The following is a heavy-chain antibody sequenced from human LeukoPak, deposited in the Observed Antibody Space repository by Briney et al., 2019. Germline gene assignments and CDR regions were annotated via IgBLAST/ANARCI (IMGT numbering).Heavy chain of an antibody. CDR1: GFTFTNAW. Sequence: GGSLRLSCAASGFTFTNAWMTWVRQAPGKGLEWVGRVKTKTDGGTIDYDAPVKGRFTISRDDSKNTLFLQMDSLKIEDTAVYYCTTVSGGGDCYRYWGQGILVTVSS. CDR3: TTVSGGGDCYRY. J-gene: IGHJ4*02. V-gene: IGHV3-15*01. CDR2: VKTKTDGGTI. D-gene: IGHD2-21*01.